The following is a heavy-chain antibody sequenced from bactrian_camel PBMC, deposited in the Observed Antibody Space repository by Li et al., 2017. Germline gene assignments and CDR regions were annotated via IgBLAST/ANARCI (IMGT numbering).Heavy chain of an antibody. Sequence: HVQLVESGGGSVQAGGSLALSCAVSGWTPTYENYCMAWFRQAPGKEREGVSCISGSGGSTYYGDSAKGRFTISLDNTKNTVYLQMNSLKSEDTAVYRCAADLGYRYTPYGLGCGQEYKYWGQGTQVTVS. D-gene: IGHD3*01. CDR1: GWTPTYENYC. CDR2: ISGSGGST. CDR3: AADLGYRYTPYGLGCGQEYKY. J-gene: IGHJ4*01. V-gene: IGHV3S60*01.